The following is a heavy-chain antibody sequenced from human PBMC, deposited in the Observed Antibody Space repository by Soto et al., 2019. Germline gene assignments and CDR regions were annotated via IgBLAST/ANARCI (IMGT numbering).Heavy chain of an antibody. D-gene: IGHD3-3*01. V-gene: IGHV3-66*01. CDR1: GFTVSSNY. J-gene: IGHJ4*02. Sequence: GGSLRLSCAASGFTVSSNYMSWVRQAPGKGLEWVSVIYSGGSTYYADSVKGRFTISRDNSKNTLYLQMNSLRAEDTAVYYCARAPRITIFGVVRAGALDYWGQGTLVTVSS. CDR2: IYSGGST. CDR3: ARAPRITIFGVVRAGALDY.